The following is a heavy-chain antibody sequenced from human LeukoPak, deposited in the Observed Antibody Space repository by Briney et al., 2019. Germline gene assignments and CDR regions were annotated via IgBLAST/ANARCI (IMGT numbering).Heavy chain of an antibody. CDR3: AKVMVRGVNPGVYFDY. CDR1: GFTFSSYG. V-gene: IGHV3-30*18. D-gene: IGHD3-10*01. J-gene: IGHJ4*02. CDR2: ISYDGSNK. Sequence: GRSLRLSCAAPGFTFSSYGMHWVRQAPGKGLEWVAVISYDGSNKYYADSVKGRFTISRDNSKNTLYLQMNSLRAEDTAVYYCAKVMVRGVNPGVYFDYWGQGTLVTVSS.